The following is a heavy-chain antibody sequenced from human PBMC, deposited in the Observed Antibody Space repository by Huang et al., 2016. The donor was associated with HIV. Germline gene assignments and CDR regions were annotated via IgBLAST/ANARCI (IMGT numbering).Heavy chain of an antibody. CDR2: INTVSGHP. CDR1: GYTFTRYA. D-gene: IGHD2-2*01. CDR3: VLDPAPAVPPTYVSRN. J-gene: IGHJ4*02. V-gene: IGHV7-4-1*02. Sequence: QVQLVQSASALKRPGASVRISCKTSGYTFTRYAMNWVRQAPGQGLEWMVCINTVSGHPTCSQVFTGRFVFSLDTSVSTAYLQISNLRTEDTAVYYCVLDPAPAVPPTYVSRNWGQGTLVTVSS.